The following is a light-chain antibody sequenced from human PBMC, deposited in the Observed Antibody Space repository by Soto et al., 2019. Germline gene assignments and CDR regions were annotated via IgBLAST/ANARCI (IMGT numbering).Light chain of an antibody. CDR1: QSISSW. V-gene: IGKV1-5*03. J-gene: IGKJ1*01. CDR2: KAS. CDR3: QQNNRYPWT. Sequence: DIQMTQSPSSVSASVGDRVTITCRASQSISSWLAWYQQKPGKAPKLLIYKASNLERGVPSRFSGSGSGTEFTLTISSLQPDDLATYYCQQNNRYPWTFGQGTKVDIK.